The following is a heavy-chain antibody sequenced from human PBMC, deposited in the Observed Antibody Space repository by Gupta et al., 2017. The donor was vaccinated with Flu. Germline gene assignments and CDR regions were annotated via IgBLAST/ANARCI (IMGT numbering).Heavy chain of an antibody. CDR3: ARAETQVVTGLDY. V-gene: IGHV4-59*01. CDR2: IFHSGST. CDR1: GASIDSDY. D-gene: IGHD2-21*02. J-gene: IGHJ4*02. Sequence: QVRLQESGPGLVNPSETRSVTCTVSGASIDSDYWTWIRQPPGKGLEFIGYIFHSGSTNYNPALKSRVTISTDTSKNQFSLKLNSVTAADTAVYYCARAETQVVTGLDYWGQGTLVTVSS.